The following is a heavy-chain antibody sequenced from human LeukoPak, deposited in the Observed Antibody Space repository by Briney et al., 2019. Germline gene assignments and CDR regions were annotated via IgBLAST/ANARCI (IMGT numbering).Heavy chain of an antibody. CDR2: IWYDGSQE. J-gene: IGHJ4*02. CDR3: ARDLAAARLDF. V-gene: IGHV3-33*01. CDR1: GFTFSNHG. Sequence: GGSLRLSCAASGFTFSNHGMHWVRQAPGKGVVWVANIWYDGSQEYYADTVKGRFTISRDISKNTLYLQMNSLRAEDTAVYYCARDLAAARLDFRGQGTLVTVSS. D-gene: IGHD6-6*01.